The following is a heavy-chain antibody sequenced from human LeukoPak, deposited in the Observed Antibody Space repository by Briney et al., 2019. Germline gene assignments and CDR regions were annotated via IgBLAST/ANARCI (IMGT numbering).Heavy chain of an antibody. V-gene: IGHV4-59*01. CDR2: VYYSGST. CDR3: ARVQGKIDY. CDR1: GGSISSYY. J-gene: IGHJ4*02. Sequence: SETLSLTCAVSGGSISSYYWSWIRQPPGKGLEWIGYVYYSGSTNYNPSLKSRVTISVDTSKNQFSLKLTSVTAADTAVYYCARVQGKIDYWGQGTLVTVSS.